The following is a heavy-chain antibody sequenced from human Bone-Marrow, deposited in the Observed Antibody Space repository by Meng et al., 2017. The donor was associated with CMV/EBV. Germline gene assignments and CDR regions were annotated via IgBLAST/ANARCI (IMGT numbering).Heavy chain of an antibody. J-gene: IGHJ6*02. D-gene: IGHD3-3*01. V-gene: IGHV7-4-1*01. CDR3: ARGPPHFLEPYYYYGMDV. CDR1: GGTFSSYA. Sequence: ASVKVSCKASGGTFSSYAISWVRQAPGQGLEWMGWINTNTGNPTYAQGFTGRFVFSLDTSVSTAYLQICSLKAEDTAVYYCARGPPHFLEPYYYYGMDVWGQGTTVTVSS. CDR2: INTNTGNP.